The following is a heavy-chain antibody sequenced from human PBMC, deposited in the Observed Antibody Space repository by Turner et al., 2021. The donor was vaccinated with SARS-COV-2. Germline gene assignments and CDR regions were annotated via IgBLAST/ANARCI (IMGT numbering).Heavy chain of an antibody. V-gene: IGHV4-39*01. J-gene: IGHJ6*02. D-gene: IGHD3-22*01. Sequence: QLQLLESGPGLVKPSETLSLTCTVSGASISSSSYYWGWFRQPPGKGLEWIGNIYYSGSTYYNPSLKSRVTISVDTSKNQFSLKLSSVTAADTAVYYCAGEEVVFRASHTLYYYGMDVWGQGTTVTVSS. CDR1: GASISSSSYY. CDR3: AGEEVVFRASHTLYYYGMDV. CDR2: IYYSGST.